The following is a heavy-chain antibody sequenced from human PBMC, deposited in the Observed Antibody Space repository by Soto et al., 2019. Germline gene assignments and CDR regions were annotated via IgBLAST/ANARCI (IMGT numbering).Heavy chain of an antibody. D-gene: IGHD5-18*01. V-gene: IGHV3-21*01. CDR2: ISSTSSNI. J-gene: IGHJ2*01. Sequence: VGSLRLSCAASGFTFSLFAMNWVRQAPGKWLEWVSSISSTSSNIYYADSVRGRFTISRDNAKNSVYLQMNSLRVEDTAVYYCENVGQLISLAYW. CDR3: ENVGQLISLAYW. CDR1: GFTFSLFA.